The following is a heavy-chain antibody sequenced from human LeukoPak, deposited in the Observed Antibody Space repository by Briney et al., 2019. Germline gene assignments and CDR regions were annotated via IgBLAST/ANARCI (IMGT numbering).Heavy chain of an antibody. CDR3: ARAGNSGLFGY. V-gene: IGHV3-30-3*01. Sequence: GGSLRLSCAASGFTFSSYAMHWDRQAPGKGLEWVAVISYDGSNKYYADSVKGRFTISRDNSKNTLYLQMNSLRAEDTAVYYCARAGNSGLFGYWGQGTLVTVSS. CDR1: GFTFSSYA. D-gene: IGHD5-12*01. CDR2: ISYDGSNK. J-gene: IGHJ4*02.